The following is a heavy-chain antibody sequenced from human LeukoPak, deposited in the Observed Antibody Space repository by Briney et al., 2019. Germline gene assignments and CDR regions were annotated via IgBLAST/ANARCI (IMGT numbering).Heavy chain of an antibody. V-gene: IGHV3-7*01. CDR3: ARWLELMRNFDC. CDR2: IKQDGSEK. D-gene: IGHD5-24*01. CDR1: GFTFSDYW. J-gene: IGHJ4*02. Sequence: GGSLSLSCVGSGFTFSDYWMSWVRQAPGKGLEWVANIKQDGSEKDYVDALKGRFTISRDNAKNSLYLQMNSLRAEDTAVYYCARWLELMRNFDCWGPGTLVTVSS.